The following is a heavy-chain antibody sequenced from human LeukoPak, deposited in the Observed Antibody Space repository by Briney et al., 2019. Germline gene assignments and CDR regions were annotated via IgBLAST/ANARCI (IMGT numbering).Heavy chain of an antibody. J-gene: IGHJ5*02. CDR3: GRDQSFLHKSGYSNWIDP. D-gene: IGHD3-22*01. Sequence: GASVKVSCTASGYTFTDYYMQWVRQAPGQGLEWMGWINPNTGDTSFAEKFQGRVTMTRDTSITTAYMELSRLTSDDTAVYYCGRDQSFLHKSGYSNWIDPWGQGTLVTVSS. CDR1: GYTFTDYY. V-gene: IGHV1-2*02. CDR2: INPNTGDT.